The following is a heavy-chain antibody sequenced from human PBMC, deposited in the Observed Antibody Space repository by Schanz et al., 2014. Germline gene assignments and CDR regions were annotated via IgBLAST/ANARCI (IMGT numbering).Heavy chain of an antibody. J-gene: IGHJ4*02. D-gene: IGHD3-3*01. CDR3: ARGVRIDY. CDR2: ISGSGSST. Sequence: VQLVESGGGVVQPGRSLRLSCAASGFNFSSYAMTWVRQAPGKGLDWVSAISGSGSSTYYADSVKGRFTISRDNAKNSLYLQMNSLTAEDTAVYYCARGVRIDYWGQGTLVTVSS. CDR1: GFNFSSYA. V-gene: IGHV3-23*04.